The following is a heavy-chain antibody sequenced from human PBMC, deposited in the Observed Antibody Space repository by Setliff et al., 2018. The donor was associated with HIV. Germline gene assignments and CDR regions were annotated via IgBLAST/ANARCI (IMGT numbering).Heavy chain of an antibody. CDR2: ISHDGSYK. Sequence: PGESLKISCAGSGFTFSNYPMHWVRQAPGKGLEWVALISHDGSYKYYADSVQGRFTISRDNSKNTLSLQMNSLRAGDTAVYYCARDRKFGSSGHYYYYMDIWGKGTSVTVSS. J-gene: IGHJ6*03. D-gene: IGHD6-6*01. CDR1: GFTFSNYP. CDR3: ARDRKFGSSGHYYYYMDI. V-gene: IGHV3-30*04.